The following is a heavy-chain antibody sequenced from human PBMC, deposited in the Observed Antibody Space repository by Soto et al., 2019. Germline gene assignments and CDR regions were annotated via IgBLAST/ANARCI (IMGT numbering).Heavy chain of an antibody. V-gene: IGHV3-53*04. CDR3: ARGDGEDAFDI. J-gene: IGHJ3*02. Sequence: EVQLVESGGGLVQPGGSLRLSCAASGFTVSSNYMSWVRQAPGKGLEWVSVIYSGGSTYYADSVKGRFTISRHNSKNTLYLQMTSLRAEDTAVYYGARGDGEDAFDIWGQGTMVTVSS. D-gene: IGHD3-10*01. CDR2: IYSGGST. CDR1: GFTVSSNY.